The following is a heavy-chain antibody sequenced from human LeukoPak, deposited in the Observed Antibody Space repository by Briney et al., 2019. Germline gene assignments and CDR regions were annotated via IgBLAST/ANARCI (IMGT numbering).Heavy chain of an antibody. CDR2: ISDSGVTA. CDR3: AKDLPALNYYGSGPSVNEGFDY. J-gene: IGHJ4*02. CDR1: GFTFSNYA. Sequence: GGSLRLSCAASGFTFSNYAMSWVRQAPGQGLDWVSAISDSGVTAYYADSVKGRFTISRDNSKSTLYLQMNSLRAEDTAVYYCAKDLPALNYYGSGPSVNEGFDYWGQGTLVTVSS. V-gene: IGHV3-23*01. D-gene: IGHD3-10*01.